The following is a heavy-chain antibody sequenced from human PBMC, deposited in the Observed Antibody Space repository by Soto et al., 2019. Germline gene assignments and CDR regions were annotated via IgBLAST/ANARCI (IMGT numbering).Heavy chain of an antibody. Sequence: ASVKVSCKASGYTFTGYYMHWVRQAPGQGLEWMGWINPNSGGTNYAQKFQGRVTMTRDTSISTAYMELSRLRSDDTAVYYCARDPYQLPDYYYYFGMDVWGQGTTVTVSS. CDR1: GYTFTGYY. D-gene: IGHD2-2*01. V-gene: IGHV1-2*02. CDR2: INPNSGGT. J-gene: IGHJ6*02. CDR3: ARDPYQLPDYYYYFGMDV.